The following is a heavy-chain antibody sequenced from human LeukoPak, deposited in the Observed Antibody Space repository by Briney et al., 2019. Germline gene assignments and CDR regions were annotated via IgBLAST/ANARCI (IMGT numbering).Heavy chain of an antibody. CDR1: GYSFTSYW. V-gene: IGHV5-51*01. D-gene: IGHD3-22*01. CDR2: IYPGDSDT. Sequence: GESLQISCKGSGYSFTSYWIGWVRQMPGKGLECMGIIYPGDSDTRYSPSFQGQVTISADKSISTAYLQWSSLKASDTAMYYCARRGNYYDSSGYYYGDAFDIWGQGTMVTVSS. CDR3: ARRGNYYDSSGYYYGDAFDI. J-gene: IGHJ3*02.